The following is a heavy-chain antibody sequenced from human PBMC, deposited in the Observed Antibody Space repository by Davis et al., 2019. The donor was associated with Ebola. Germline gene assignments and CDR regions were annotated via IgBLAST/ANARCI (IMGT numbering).Heavy chain of an antibody. D-gene: IGHD6-6*01. J-gene: IGHJ5*02. CDR1: GGTFTNYA. CDR2: INPNSGGT. V-gene: IGHV1-18*01. Sequence: AASVKVSCKASGGTFTNYAISWVRQAPGQGFEWMGWINPNSGGTNYAQKLQGRVTMTTDTSTSTAYMELRSLRSDDTAVYYCARASRPAPLFDPWGQGTLVTVSS. CDR3: ARASRPAPLFDP.